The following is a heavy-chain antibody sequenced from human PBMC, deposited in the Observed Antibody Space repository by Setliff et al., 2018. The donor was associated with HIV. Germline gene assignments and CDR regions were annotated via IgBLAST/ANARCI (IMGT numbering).Heavy chain of an antibody. J-gene: IGHJ4*02. CDR3: VRLKSGPRNDF. Sequence: PSETLSLTCVVSGGSITSSPFYWGWIRQPPGKGLEWIGTLSYSGSTFSNPSLRSRLTLSVDTSKNQFSLKLSSVTAEDTALYHCVRLKSGPRNDFWGQGILVTVSS. D-gene: IGHD3-3*01. CDR2: LSYSGST. V-gene: IGHV4-39*01. CDR1: GGSITSSPFY.